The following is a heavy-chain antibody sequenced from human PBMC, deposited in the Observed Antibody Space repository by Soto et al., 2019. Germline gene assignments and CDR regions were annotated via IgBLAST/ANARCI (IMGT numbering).Heavy chain of an antibody. CDR3: ARGEQLGEYYYYGMDV. J-gene: IGHJ6*02. V-gene: IGHV3-30-3*01. D-gene: IGHD6-6*01. CDR2: ISYDGSNK. CDR1: GFTFSSYA. Sequence: PGWSLRLSCAASGFTFSSYAMHWVRQAPGKGLEWVAVISYDGSNKYYADSVKGRFTISRDNSKNTLYLQMNSLRAEDTAVYYCARGEQLGEYYYYGMDVWGQGTTVTVSS.